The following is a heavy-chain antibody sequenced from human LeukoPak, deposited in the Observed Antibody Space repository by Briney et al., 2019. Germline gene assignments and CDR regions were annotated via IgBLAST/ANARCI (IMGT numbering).Heavy chain of an antibody. J-gene: IGHJ4*02. CDR3: ARGNKMTWIQLWFSYYFDY. CDR2: INHSGST. Sequence: SETLSLTCAVYGGSFSGYYWSWIRQPPGKGLEWTGEINHSGSTNYNPSLESRVTISVDTSKNQFSLKLSSVTAADTAVYYCARGNKMTWIQLWFSYYFDYWGQGTLVTVSS. CDR1: GGSFSGYY. V-gene: IGHV4-34*01. D-gene: IGHD5-18*01.